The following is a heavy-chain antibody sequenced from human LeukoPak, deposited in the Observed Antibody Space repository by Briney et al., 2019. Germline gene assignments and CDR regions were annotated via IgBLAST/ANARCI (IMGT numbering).Heavy chain of an antibody. J-gene: IGHJ4*02. CDR3: ARESRGFLEWLLPFDY. V-gene: IGHV1-18*01. D-gene: IGHD3-3*01. CDR2: ISAYNGNT. Sequence: GASVKVSCKASGYTFTSYGISWVRQAPGQGLEWMGWISAYNGNTNYAQKLQGRVTMTTDTSTSTAYMELRSLRSDDTAVYYCARESRGFLEWLLPFDYWGQGTLVTVSS. CDR1: GYTFTSYG.